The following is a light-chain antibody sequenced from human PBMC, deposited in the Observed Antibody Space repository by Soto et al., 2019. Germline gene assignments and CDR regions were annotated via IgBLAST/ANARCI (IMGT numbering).Light chain of an antibody. CDR1: QSVSSN. Sequence: EIVMTQSPATLSVSPGERATLSCRASQSVSSNLAWYQQKPGQPPRLLIYGASTRATGIPARFSGSGSGTELTLTISSLQSEDFALYYCQQYNNWPPYTFGQGTKLEIK. V-gene: IGKV3-15*01. CDR3: QQYNNWPPYT. CDR2: GAS. J-gene: IGKJ2*01.